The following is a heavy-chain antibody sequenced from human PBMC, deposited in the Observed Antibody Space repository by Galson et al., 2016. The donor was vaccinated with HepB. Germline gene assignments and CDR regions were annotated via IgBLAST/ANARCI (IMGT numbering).Heavy chain of an antibody. CDR2: IHPHDSDI. V-gene: IGHV5-51*01. CDR1: GYRFTSYW. D-gene: IGHD4-17*01. CDR3: AKHTTVSRTWFEGFES. Sequence: QSGAEVKKSGESLKISCQGFGYRFTSYWIGWVRQRPGKGLEWMGIIHPHDSDIKYSPSFRGQVTFSADKSTSTAFLQWNSLRATDTAAYYCAKHTTVSRTWFEGFESWGRGTLVTVHS. J-gene: IGHJ4*02.